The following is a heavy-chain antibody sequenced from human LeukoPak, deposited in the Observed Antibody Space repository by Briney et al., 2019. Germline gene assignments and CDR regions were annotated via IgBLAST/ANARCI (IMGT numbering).Heavy chain of an antibody. CDR2: IKIGGSEK. CDR3: ARAQVGATGGGNLDH. D-gene: IGHD1-26*01. V-gene: IGHV3-7*01. Sequence: GGSLRLSCAASGFTFSSYWMTWVRQTPEKGLEWVANIKIGGSEKYYVDSVKGRFTISRDDAKNSLYLQMNTLRVEDTALYYCARAQVGATGGGNLDHWGQGTLVTVSS. CDR1: GFTFSSYW. J-gene: IGHJ4*02.